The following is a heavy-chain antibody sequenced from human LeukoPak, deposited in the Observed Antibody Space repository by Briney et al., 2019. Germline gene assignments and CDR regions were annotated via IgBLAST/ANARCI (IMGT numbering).Heavy chain of an antibody. Sequence: GGSLRLSCAASGFTFSSYGMHWVRQAPGKGLEWVSSISSSSSYIYYADSVKGRFTISRDNAKNSLYLQMNSLRAEDTAVYYCARDGYNAFDIWGQGTMVTVSS. J-gene: IGHJ3*02. V-gene: IGHV3-21*01. D-gene: IGHD5-24*01. CDR3: ARDGYNAFDI. CDR2: ISSSSSYI. CDR1: GFTFSSYG.